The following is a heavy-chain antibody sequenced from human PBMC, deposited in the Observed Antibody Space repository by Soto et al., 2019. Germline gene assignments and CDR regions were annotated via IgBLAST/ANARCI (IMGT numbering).Heavy chain of an antibody. J-gene: IGHJ5*02. CDR3: ARENFGRFEP. CDR1: GYSFGSYA. CDR2: IIPVFGTT. V-gene: IGHV1-69*13. D-gene: IGHD3-10*01. Sequence: GASVKVSCKASGYSFGSYAVSWVRQAPGQGLEWMGAIIPVFGTTNYTQKFQGRVTITADDSTTTAYMELSSLRSDDTAVYYCARENFGRFEPWGQGTLVTVSS.